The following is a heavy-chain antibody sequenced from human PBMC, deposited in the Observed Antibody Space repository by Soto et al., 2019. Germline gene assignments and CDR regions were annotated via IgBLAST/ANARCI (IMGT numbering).Heavy chain of an antibody. J-gene: IGHJ4*02. CDR1: GYTFTGHY. CDR2: IGPESGAT. CDR3: GGGRSGQRVVFY. Sequence: VASVKVSCKASGYTFTGHYIHWVRQAPEQGPEWMGEIGPESGATRYAQRFQGRVTMTRDMSITTVYMELNNLSPDDTGVYYCGGGRSGQRVVFYWGQGTPVTVSS. D-gene: IGHD1-26*01. V-gene: IGHV1-2*02.